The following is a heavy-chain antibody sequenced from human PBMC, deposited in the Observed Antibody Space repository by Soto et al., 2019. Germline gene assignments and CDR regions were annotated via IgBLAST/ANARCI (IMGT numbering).Heavy chain of an antibody. CDR3: ARDKESYYYYYMDV. V-gene: IGHV4-59*01. CDR2: IYYSGST. CDR1: GGSISSYY. J-gene: IGHJ6*03. Sequence: SETLSLTCTVSGGSISSYYWSWIRQPPGKGLEWIGYIYYSGSTNYNPSLKSRVTISVDTSKNQFSLKLSSVAAADTAVYYCARDKESYYYYYMDVWGLGTTVTVSS.